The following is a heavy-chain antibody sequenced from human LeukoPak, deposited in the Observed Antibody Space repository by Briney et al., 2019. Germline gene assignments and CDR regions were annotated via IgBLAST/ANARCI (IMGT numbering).Heavy chain of an antibody. D-gene: IGHD6-19*01. CDR3: ARTVPGYPDDYFDY. CDR2: MNQGGSAI. V-gene: IGHV3-7*01. CDR1: GFTFSRHW. Sequence: GSLRLSCAASGFTFSRHWMSWVRQAPGKGLERVAHMNQGGSAIYSVDSVKGRFTISRDNDKNSLYLQMNGLTVADTAVYYCARTVPGYPDDYFDYWGQGTLVTVSS. J-gene: IGHJ4*02.